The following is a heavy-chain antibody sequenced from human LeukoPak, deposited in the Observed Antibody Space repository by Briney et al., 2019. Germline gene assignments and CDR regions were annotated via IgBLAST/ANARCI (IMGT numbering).Heavy chain of an antibody. CDR3: ARDRAVTQVWVEFDS. CDR1: GFTFSSYA. D-gene: IGHD3-16*01. V-gene: IGHV3-23*01. CDR2: ISGSGGST. J-gene: IGHJ5*01. Sequence: GGSLRLSCAASGFTFSSYAMSWVRQAPGKGLEWVSAISGSGGSTYYADSVKGRFTISRDNSKNTIYLQMNRLRVEDTAVYFCARDRAVTQVWVEFDSWGQGAQVTVSS.